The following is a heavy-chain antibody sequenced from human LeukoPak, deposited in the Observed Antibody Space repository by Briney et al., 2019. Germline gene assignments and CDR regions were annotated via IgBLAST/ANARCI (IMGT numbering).Heavy chain of an antibody. J-gene: IGHJ3*02. V-gene: IGHV3-21*05. CDR2: ISSSSSYI. Sequence: PGGSLRLSCAASGFTFSSYSMNWVRQAPGKGLEWVSYISSSSSYIYYADSVKGRFTISRDNAKNSLYLQMNSLRAEDTAVYYCSGDSSGWYADAFDIWGQGTMVTVSS. CDR3: SGDSSGWYADAFDI. CDR1: GFTFSSYS. D-gene: IGHD6-19*01.